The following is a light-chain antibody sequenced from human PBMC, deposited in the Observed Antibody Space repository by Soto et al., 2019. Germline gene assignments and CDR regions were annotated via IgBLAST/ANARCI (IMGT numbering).Light chain of an antibody. CDR3: QQYNNWPPYS. V-gene: IGKV3-15*01. Sequence: EIVMTQSPASLSVSPGEGATLSCRASQSVNNHLAWYQQKPGQAPRLLIYAASTMATVIPARFSGSGSGTEFTLTISSLQSEDFAVYYCQQYNNWPPYSLGQGTKVEIK. CDR1: QSVNNH. J-gene: IGKJ2*03. CDR2: AAS.